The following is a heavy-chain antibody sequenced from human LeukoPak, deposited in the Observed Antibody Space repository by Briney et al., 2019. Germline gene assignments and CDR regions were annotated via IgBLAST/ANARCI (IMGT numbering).Heavy chain of an antibody. CDR2: ISSNGGST. Sequence: GGSLRLSCAASGFTFSSYAMHWVRQAPGKGLEYVSAISSNGGSTYYANSVKGRFTISRDNSKNTLYLQMGSLRAEDMAVYYCARAGWLQGGSFDYWGQGTLVTVSS. CDR1: GFTFSSYA. CDR3: ARAGWLQGGSFDY. V-gene: IGHV3-64*01. J-gene: IGHJ4*02. D-gene: IGHD5-24*01.